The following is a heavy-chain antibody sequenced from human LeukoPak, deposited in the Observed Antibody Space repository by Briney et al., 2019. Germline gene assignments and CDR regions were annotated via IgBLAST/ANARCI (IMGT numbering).Heavy chain of an antibody. CDR3: ARVSASYYNGSGSLYYFDY. J-gene: IGHJ4*02. Sequence: GASVKVSCKASGYTFTSYGISWVGQAPGQGREGMGWISAYNGNTNYAQKLQGRVTMTTDTSTSTAYMQLRSLRSGDTAVYYCARVSASYYNGSGSLYYFDYWGQGTLVTVSS. CDR1: GYTFTSYG. V-gene: IGHV1-18*01. D-gene: IGHD3-10*01. CDR2: ISAYNGNT.